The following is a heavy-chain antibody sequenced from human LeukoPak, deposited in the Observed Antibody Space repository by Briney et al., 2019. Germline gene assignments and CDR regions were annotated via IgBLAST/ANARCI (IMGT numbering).Heavy chain of an antibody. CDR2: ISTSASPI. D-gene: IGHD4-17*01. CDR1: GFTFSDYE. V-gene: IGHV3-48*03. Sequence: GGSLRLSCAASGFTFSDYEMNWVRQAPGKGLEWVSYISTSASPIYYADSVKGRFTISRDNAKNSLYLQMNSLRAEDTALYYCARFGMTTMTPDAFDIWGQGTMVTVSS. CDR3: ARFGMTTMTPDAFDI. J-gene: IGHJ3*02.